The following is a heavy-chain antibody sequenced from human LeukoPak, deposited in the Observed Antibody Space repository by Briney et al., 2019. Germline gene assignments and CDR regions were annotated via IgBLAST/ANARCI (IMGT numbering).Heavy chain of an antibody. CDR1: GFTFSSYW. Sequence: GGSLRLSCAASGFTFSSYWMSWVRQAPGKGLEWVANIKQDGSEKYYVDSVKGRFTISRDTSKNTLYLQMNSLRAEDTAVYYCAKTRSRNMITFGGVENWFDPWGQGTLVTVSS. CDR2: IKQDGSEK. V-gene: IGHV3-7*01. J-gene: IGHJ5*02. D-gene: IGHD3-16*01. CDR3: AKTRSRNMITFGGVENWFDP.